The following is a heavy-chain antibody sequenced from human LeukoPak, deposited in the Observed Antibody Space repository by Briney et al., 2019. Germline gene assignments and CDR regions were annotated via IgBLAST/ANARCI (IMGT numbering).Heavy chain of an antibody. V-gene: IGHV1-69*06. CDR3: ARLTYSSSSYFDY. CDR1: GYTFTNYA. J-gene: IGHJ4*02. CDR2: IIPIFGTA. Sequence: GASVKVSCKASGYTFTNYAINWVRQAPGQGLEWMGWIIPIFGTANYAQKFQGRVTITADKSTSTAYMELSSLRSEDTAVYYCARLTYSSSSYFDYWGQGTLVTVSS. D-gene: IGHD6-6*01.